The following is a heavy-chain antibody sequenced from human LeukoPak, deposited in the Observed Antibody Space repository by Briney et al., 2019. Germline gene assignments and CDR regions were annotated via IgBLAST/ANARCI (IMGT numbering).Heavy chain of an antibody. J-gene: IGHJ4*02. V-gene: IGHV4-59*01. CDR1: GGSISSYY. D-gene: IGHD3-10*01. CDR2: IYYSGST. CDR3: ARAGGSGSYYEREYYFDY. Sequence: SETLSLICSVSGGSISSYYWSWIRQPPGKGLQWFGCIYYSGSTNYNPSLKSRVTISVDTSKNQFSLKLSSVTAADTAVYYCARAGGSGSYYEREYYFDYWGQGTLVTVSS.